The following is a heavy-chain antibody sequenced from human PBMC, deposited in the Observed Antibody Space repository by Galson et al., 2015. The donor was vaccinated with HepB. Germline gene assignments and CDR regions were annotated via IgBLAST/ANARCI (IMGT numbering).Heavy chain of an antibody. CDR2: ISGSGGST. Sequence: SLRLSCAASGFTFSSYAMSWVRQAPGKGLEWVSAISGSGGSTYYADSVKGRFTISRDNSKNTLYLQMNSLRAEDTAVYYCAKDLGYYYDSSGYWRYWGQGTLVTVSS. CDR1: GFTFSSYA. V-gene: IGHV3-23*01. D-gene: IGHD3-22*01. CDR3: AKDLGYYYDSSGYWRY. J-gene: IGHJ4*02.